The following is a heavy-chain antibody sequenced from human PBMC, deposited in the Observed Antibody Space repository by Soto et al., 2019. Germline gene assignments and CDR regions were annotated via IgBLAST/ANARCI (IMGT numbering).Heavy chain of an antibody. CDR1: GGTFSSYT. CDR3: ARLCSGGSCYSGAFDY. J-gene: IGHJ4*02. D-gene: IGHD2-15*01. Sequence: ASGKVSCKASGGTFSSYTISWVRQAPGQGLEWMGRIIPILGIANYAQKFQGRVTITADKSTSTAYMELSSLRSEDTAVYYCARLCSGGSCYSGAFDYWGQGTLVTVSS. V-gene: IGHV1-69*02. CDR2: IIPILGIA.